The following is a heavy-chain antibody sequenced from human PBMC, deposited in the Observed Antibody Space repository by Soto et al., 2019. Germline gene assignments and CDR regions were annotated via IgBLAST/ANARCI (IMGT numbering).Heavy chain of an antibody. CDR1: GGSISSYY. V-gene: IGHV4-59*01. Sequence: SETLSLTCTVSGGSISSYYWSWIRQPPGKGLEWIGYIYYSGSTNYNPSLKSRVTISVDTSKNQFSLKLSSVTVADTAVYYCARMTFDDYFDYWGQGTLVTVSS. CDR2: IYYSGST. J-gene: IGHJ4*02. CDR3: ARMTFDDYFDY. D-gene: IGHD2-21*02.